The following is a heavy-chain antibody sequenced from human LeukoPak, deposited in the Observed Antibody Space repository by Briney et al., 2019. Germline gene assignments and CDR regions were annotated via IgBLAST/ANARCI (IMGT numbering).Heavy chain of an antibody. Sequence: SETLSLTCTVSGGSISSSSYYWGWIRQPPGKGLEWIGSIYYSGSTYYNPSLKSRVTISVDTSKNQFSLKLSSVTAADTAVYYCAGSTWWFDPWGQGTLVTVSS. V-gene: IGHV4-39*07. D-gene: IGHD5/OR15-5a*01. CDR3: AGSTWWFDP. CDR1: GGSISSSSYY. CDR2: IYYSGST. J-gene: IGHJ5*02.